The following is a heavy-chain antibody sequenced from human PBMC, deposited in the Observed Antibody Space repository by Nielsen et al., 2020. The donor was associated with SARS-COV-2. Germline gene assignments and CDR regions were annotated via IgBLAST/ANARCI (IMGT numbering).Heavy chain of an antibody. J-gene: IGHJ6*02. Sequence: GESLKISCKGSGYSFTSYWISWVRQMPGKGLEWMGRIDPSDSYTNYSPSFQGHVTISADKSISTAYLQWSSLKASDTAMYYCARNPIRGIAAALHHRLPKNYYYYGMDVWGQGTTVTVSS. CDR3: ARNPIRGIAAALHHRLPKNYYYYGMDV. V-gene: IGHV5-10-1*01. CDR2: IDPSDSYT. CDR1: GYSFTSYW. D-gene: IGHD6-13*01.